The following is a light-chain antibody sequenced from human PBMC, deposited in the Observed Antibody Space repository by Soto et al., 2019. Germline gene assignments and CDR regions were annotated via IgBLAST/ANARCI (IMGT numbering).Light chain of an antibody. CDR2: DVS. CDR1: SSDVGGYNY. Sequence: QSVLPQPASVSGSPGQSIAISCTGTSSDVGGYNYVSWYQQHPGKAPKLVIYDVSDRPSGVSDRFSGSKSGNTASLTISGLQAEDEADYYCSSYTISSTYVFGTGTKVTVL. J-gene: IGLJ1*01. V-gene: IGLV2-14*01. CDR3: SSYTISSTYV.